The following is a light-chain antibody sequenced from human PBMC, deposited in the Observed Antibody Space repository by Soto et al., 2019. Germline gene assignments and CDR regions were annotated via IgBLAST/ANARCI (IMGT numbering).Light chain of an antibody. J-gene: IGKJ1*01. CDR1: QSISSW. V-gene: IGKV1-5*01. CDR2: DAS. CDR3: QQYNSYSPA. Sequence: DLQMTQSPSTLSASVGDRVTITCWASQSISSWLAWYQQKPGKAPKLLIYDASSLESGVPSRFSGSGSGTEFTLTISSLQPDDFATYYCQQYNSYSPAFGQGTKVEIK.